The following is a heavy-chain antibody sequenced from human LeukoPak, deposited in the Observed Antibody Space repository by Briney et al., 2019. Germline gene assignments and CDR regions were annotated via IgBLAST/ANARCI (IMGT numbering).Heavy chain of an antibody. CDR1: GFTFSQYA. J-gene: IGHJ3*02. Sequence: PGRSLRLSCAASGFTFSQYAMHWVRQAPGKGLEWVAAIWYDGSNKYYVDSVKGRFTISRDNSKNTLYLQMNSLRAEDTAVYYCAREADCSGCSCYSGAFDIWGQETTVTVSS. CDR2: IWYDGSNK. V-gene: IGHV3-33*01. D-gene: IGHD2-15*01. CDR3: AREADCSGCSCYSGAFDI.